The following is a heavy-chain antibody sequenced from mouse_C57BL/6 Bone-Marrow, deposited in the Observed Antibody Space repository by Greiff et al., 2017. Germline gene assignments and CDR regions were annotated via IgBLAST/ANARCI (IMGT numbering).Heavy chain of an antibody. CDR3: ARSGDDYDRFAY. Sequence: QVQLKQSGAELARPGASVKLSCKASGYTFTSYGISWVKQRTGQGLEWIGEIYPRSGNTYYNEKFKGKATLTADKSSCTAYMELRSLTSEDSAVYVCARSGDDYDRFAYWGQGTLVTVSA. J-gene: IGHJ3*01. CDR2: IYPRSGNT. V-gene: IGHV1-81*01. CDR1: GYTFTSYG. D-gene: IGHD2-4*01.